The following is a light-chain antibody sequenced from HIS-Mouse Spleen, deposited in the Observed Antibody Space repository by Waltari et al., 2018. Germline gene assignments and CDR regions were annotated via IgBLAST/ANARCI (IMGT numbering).Light chain of an antibody. J-gene: IGLJ2*01. CDR1: SSDGGSYNL. CDR2: EGS. CDR3: CSYAGSSTLV. V-gene: IGLV2-23*01. Sequence: QSALTQPASVSGSPGQSITISCTGTSSDGGSYNLVSWYKQHPGKAPKPMIYEGSKRPSGVSNRFSGSKSGNTASLTISGLQAEDEADYYCCSYAGSSTLVFGGGTKLTVL.